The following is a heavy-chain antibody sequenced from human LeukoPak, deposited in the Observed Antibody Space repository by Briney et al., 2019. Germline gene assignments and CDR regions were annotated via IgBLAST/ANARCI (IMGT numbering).Heavy chain of an antibody. D-gene: IGHD4-17*01. CDR2: ISGSGGST. J-gene: IGHJ4*02. Sequence: PGGSLRLSCAASGFTFTSYSMNWVRQAPGKGLEWVSVISGSGGSTYYADSVKGRFTISRDNSKNTLYLQMNGLRAEDTAVYYCAKTDDYGDYDDYWGQGTLVTVSS. CDR1: GFTFTSYS. CDR3: AKTDDYGDYDDY. V-gene: IGHV3-23*01.